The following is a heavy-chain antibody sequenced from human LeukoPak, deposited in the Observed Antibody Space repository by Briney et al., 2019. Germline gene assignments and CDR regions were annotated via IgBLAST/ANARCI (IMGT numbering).Heavy chain of an antibody. J-gene: IGHJ4*02. D-gene: IGHD3-22*01. CDR1: GFTFSGYW. V-gene: IGHV3-74*01. Sequence: GGSLRLSCTASGFTFSGYWLHWVRQAPGKGLVWVSRINSDGRITSYVGSMKGRFTISRDNSKNTLYLQMNSLRAEDTAIYYCAKGLYYYDDSGYCTFDYWGQGTLVTVSS. CDR3: AKGLYYYDDSGYCTFDY. CDR2: INSDGRIT.